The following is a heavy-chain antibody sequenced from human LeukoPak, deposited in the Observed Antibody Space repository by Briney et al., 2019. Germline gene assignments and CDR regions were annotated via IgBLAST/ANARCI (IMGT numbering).Heavy chain of an antibody. CDR3: ARDGYYGYSYGFYYCYYYGMDV. Sequence: TGGSLRLACAASGFTFSSYGMHWVRQAPGKGLEWVAVIWYDGSNKYYADSVKGRFTISRDNSKNTLYLQMNSLRAEDTAVYYCARDGYYGYSYGFYYCYYYGMDVWGQGTTVTVSS. CDR1: GFTFSSYG. D-gene: IGHD5-18*01. V-gene: IGHV3-33*01. CDR2: IWYDGSNK. J-gene: IGHJ6*02.